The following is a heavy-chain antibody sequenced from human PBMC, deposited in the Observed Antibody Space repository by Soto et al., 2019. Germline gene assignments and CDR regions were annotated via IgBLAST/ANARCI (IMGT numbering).Heavy chain of an antibody. V-gene: IGHV4-39*01. D-gene: IGHD2-8*01. J-gene: IGHJ6*02. CDR1: GGSISSSSYY. CDR2: IYYSGST. CDR3: ARHFSTRMDYYYYGMDV. Sequence: SETLSLTCTVSGGSISSSSYYWGWIRQPPGKGLEWIGSIYYSGSTYCNPSLKSRVTISVDTSKNQFSLKLSSVTAADTAVYYCARHFSTRMDYYYYGMDVWGQGTTVTVSS.